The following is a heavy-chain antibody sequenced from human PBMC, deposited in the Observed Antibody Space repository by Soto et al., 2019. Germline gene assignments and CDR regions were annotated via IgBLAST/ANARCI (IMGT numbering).Heavy chain of an antibody. V-gene: IGHV3-73*01. CDR2: IRSKANSYAT. CDR3: TSSFLTGYSTPSDRNYYYYGMDV. D-gene: IGHD3-9*01. Sequence: EVQLVESGGGLVQPGGSLKLSCAASGFTFSGSAMHWVRQASGKGLEWVGRIRSKANSYATAYAASVKGRFTISRDDSKNTAYLQMNSLKTEDTAVYYCTSSFLTGYSTPSDRNYYYYGMDVWGQGTTVTVSS. CDR1: GFTFSGSA. J-gene: IGHJ6*02.